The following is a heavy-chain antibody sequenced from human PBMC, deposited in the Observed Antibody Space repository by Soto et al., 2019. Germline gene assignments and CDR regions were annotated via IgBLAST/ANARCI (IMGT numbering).Heavy chain of an antibody. V-gene: IGHV2-5*01. J-gene: IGHJ4*02. CDR2: IYWNDDK. CDR3: AHRFLRVRGEYFEH. D-gene: IGHD3-16*01. Sequence: SGPTLVNPTQTLTLTCSFSGFSLSTSGVGVGWIRQPPGKALEWLALIYWNDDKRYSPSLKSRLTITKDTSKNQVVLTVTNMDPVDTATYYCAHRFLRVRGEYFEHWGQGTLVTVSS. CDR1: GFSLSTSGVG.